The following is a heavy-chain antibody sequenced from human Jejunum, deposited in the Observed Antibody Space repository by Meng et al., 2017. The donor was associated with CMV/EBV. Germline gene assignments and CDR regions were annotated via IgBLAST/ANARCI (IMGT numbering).Heavy chain of an antibody. Sequence: KVSGYTFTDYYIHWVPQAPGKGLEWMGLVDPEDGETIYAEKSQGRVTISADTSTDTIYMELSSLRSEDTAVYFCALGLYTTSWFFDLWGRGTLVTVSS. V-gene: IGHV1-69-2*01. J-gene: IGHJ2*01. CDR1: GYTFTDYY. D-gene: IGHD1-14*01. CDR3: ALGLYTTSWFFDL. CDR2: VDPEDGET.